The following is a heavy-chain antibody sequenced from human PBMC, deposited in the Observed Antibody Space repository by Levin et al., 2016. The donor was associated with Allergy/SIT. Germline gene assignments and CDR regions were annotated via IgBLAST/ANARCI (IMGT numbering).Heavy chain of an antibody. Sequence: ASVKVSCKASGYTFTSYDINWVRQATGQGLEWMGWMNPNSGNTGYAQKFQGRVTMTRNTSISTAYMELSSLRSEDTAVYYCARGLRIAVAGTPNWPFDYWGQGTLVTVSS. D-gene: IGHD6-19*01. CDR2: MNPNSGNT. J-gene: IGHJ4*02. CDR3: ARGLRIAVAGTPNWPFDY. V-gene: IGHV1-8*01. CDR1: GYTFTSYD.